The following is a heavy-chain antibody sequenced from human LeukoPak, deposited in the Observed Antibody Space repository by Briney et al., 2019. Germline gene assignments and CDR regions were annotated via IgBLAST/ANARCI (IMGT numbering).Heavy chain of an antibody. V-gene: IGHV3-48*03. CDR2: IGGGGSTI. CDR1: GXTFSTYE. CDR3: ARDYLVGGTDAFDI. Sequence: GGSLRLSCVASGXTFSTYEMNWVRQAPGKGLEWVSYIGGGGSTIYYADSVKGRFTISRDNAKNSLYLQMNRLRGEDTGVYYCARDYLVGGTDAFDIWGQGTMVTVSS. D-gene: IGHD1-1*01. J-gene: IGHJ3*02.